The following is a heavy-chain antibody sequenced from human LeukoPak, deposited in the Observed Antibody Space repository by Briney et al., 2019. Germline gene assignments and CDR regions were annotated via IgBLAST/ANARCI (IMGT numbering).Heavy chain of an antibody. V-gene: IGHV1-24*01. J-gene: IGHJ5*02. D-gene: IGHD3-16*01. CDR2: FDPEDGET. CDR3: ATDAWGWFDP. CDR1: GCTLTELS. Sequence: SVNVSLKCSGCTLTELSLHWVGQARGRGREGVGGFDPEDGETIYAQKFQGRVTMTEDTSTDTAYMELSSLRTEDTAVYYCATDAWGWFDPWGQGTLVTVSS.